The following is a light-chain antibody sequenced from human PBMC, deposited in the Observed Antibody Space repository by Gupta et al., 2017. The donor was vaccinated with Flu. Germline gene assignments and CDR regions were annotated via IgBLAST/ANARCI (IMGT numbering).Light chain of an antibody. Sequence: SITISCTGTSSDVGGYNYGSWYQQHPGKAPNLMIYEVTNRPSGVSKRFSGAKSGNTGSLTISGLQEEEEADYYCSSYTSSSTWVFGGGTKMTVL. V-gene: IGLV2-14*01. CDR3: SSYTSSSTWV. CDR1: SSDVGGYNY. J-gene: IGLJ3*02. CDR2: EVT.